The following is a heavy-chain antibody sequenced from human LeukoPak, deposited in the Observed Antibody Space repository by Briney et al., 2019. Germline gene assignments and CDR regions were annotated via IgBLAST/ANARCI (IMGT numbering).Heavy chain of an antibody. D-gene: IGHD6-19*01. J-gene: IGHJ4*02. Sequence: PGGSLRLSCVASGFTFSEQSMKWVRQVPGKGREWVSCISGSSDSIDYADSVKGRFAISRDNAKNSLYLQMDSLRAGDTAVYYCARGPASGAWLIDYWGQGILVTVSS. CDR1: GFTFSEQS. CDR3: ARGPASGAWLIDY. V-gene: IGHV3-48*04. CDR2: ISGSSDSI.